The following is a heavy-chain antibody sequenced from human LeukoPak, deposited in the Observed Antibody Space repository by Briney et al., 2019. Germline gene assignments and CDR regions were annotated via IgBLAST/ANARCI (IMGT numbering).Heavy chain of an antibody. V-gene: IGHV3-7*04. CDR2: IKDDGSEK. CDR3: ARGLIYFEV. Sequence: GESLKISCKGSGYRFTSYWIGWVRQMPGKGLEWVANIKDDGSEKSYEDSVKGRFTISRDNANNAVYLQMDTLRVEDTAVYYCARGLIYFEVWGQGTLVSVSS. CDR1: GYRFTSYW. D-gene: IGHD3-9*01. J-gene: IGHJ4*02.